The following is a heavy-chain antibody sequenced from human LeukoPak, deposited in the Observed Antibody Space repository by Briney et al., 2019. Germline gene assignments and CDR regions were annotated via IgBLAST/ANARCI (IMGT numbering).Heavy chain of an antibody. Sequence: PGGSLRLSCAASGFTFSSYGMHWVRQPPGKGLEWIGEINHSGSTNYNPSLKSRVTISVDTSKNQFSLKLSSVTAADTAVYYCARGPFTPRSAAESVVAVTFDYWGQGTLVTVSS. V-gene: IGHV4-34*01. J-gene: IGHJ4*02. D-gene: IGHD2-15*01. CDR3: ARGPFTPRSAAESVVAVTFDY. CDR2: INHSGST. CDR1: GFTFSSYG.